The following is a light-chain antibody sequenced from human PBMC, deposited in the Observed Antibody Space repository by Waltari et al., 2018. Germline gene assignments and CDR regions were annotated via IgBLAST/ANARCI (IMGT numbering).Light chain of an antibody. CDR3: SSDAVSNNFYD. Sequence: QSALTQPPSASGSPGQSVTISCTATGIGGSVSWYQQLPGKAPKLLIYEVSKRPSGVPDRFSGSKSGNTASLTVSGLQAEDEGDYYCSSDAVSNNFYDFGSGTKVTVL. CDR2: EVS. CDR1: GIGGS. V-gene: IGLV2-8*01. J-gene: IGLJ1*01.